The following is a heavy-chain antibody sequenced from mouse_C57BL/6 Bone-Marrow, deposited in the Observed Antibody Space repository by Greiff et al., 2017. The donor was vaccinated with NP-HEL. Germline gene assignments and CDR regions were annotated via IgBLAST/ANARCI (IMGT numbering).Heavy chain of an antibody. J-gene: IGHJ3*02. CDR3: ARKGLRREFCY. CDR2: IHPNSGST. V-gene: IGHV1-64*01. D-gene: IGHD2-4*01. Sequence: VQLQQPGAELVKPGASVKLSCKASGYTFTSYWMHWVKQRPGQGLEWIGMIHPNSGSTNYNEKFKSKATLTVDKSSSTAYMQLSSLTSEDSAFYYCARKGLRREFCYWGQGTLVTVSA. CDR1: GYTFTSYW.